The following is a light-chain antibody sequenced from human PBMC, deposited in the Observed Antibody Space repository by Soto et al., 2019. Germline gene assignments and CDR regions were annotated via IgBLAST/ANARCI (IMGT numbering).Light chain of an antibody. CDR1: QSVSNN. CDR2: GAS. Sequence: EIVLTQSPGTLSLSPGERATLSCRASQSVSNNYLAWYQQKPGQAPRLLIYGASTRATGVPARFSGSGSGTEFTLTINSLQSEDFVVYFCQQYNDWPTFGQGTKVDI. CDR3: QQYNDWPT. J-gene: IGKJ1*01. V-gene: IGKV3-15*01.